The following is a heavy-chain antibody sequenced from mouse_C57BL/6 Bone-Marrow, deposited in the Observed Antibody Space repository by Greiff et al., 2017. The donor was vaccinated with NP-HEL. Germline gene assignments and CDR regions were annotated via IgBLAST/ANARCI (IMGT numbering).Heavy chain of an antibody. CDR1: GFTFSSYG. Sequence: EVKLMESGGDLVKPGGSLKLSCAASGFTFSSYGMSWVRQTPDKRLEWVATISSGGSYNYYPDSVKGRFPISRDNAKNTLYLQMSSLKSEDTAMYYCASPYDYDVAWFAYWGQGTLVTVSA. CDR2: ISSGGSYN. J-gene: IGHJ3*01. V-gene: IGHV5-6*01. D-gene: IGHD2-4*01. CDR3: ASPYDYDVAWFAY.